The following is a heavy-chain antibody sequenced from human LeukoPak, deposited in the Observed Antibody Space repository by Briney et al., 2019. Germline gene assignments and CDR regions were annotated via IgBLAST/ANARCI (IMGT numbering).Heavy chain of an antibody. CDR3: ARDPPIAAAGTEDY. CDR1: GFTFDDYG. J-gene: IGHJ4*02. V-gene: IGHV3-20*04. Sequence: PGGSLRLSCAASGFTFDDYGMSWVRQAPGKGLEWVSGINWNGGSTGYADSVKGRFTISRDNAKNSLYVQMNSLRAEDTALYYCARDPPIAAAGTEDYWGQGTLVTVSS. CDR2: INWNGGST. D-gene: IGHD6-13*01.